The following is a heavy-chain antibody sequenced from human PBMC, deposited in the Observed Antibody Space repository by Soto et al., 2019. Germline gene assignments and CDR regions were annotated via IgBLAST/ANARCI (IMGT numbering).Heavy chain of an antibody. CDR1: GFTFSSYS. CDR2: ISSSSSYI. V-gene: IGHV3-21*01. CDR3: ARDSSSSAYYYYGMDV. J-gene: IGHJ6*02. Sequence: PGGSLRLSCAASGFTFSSYSMNWVRQAPGKGLEWVSSISSSSSYIYYADSVKGRFTISRDNAKNSLYLQMNSLRAEDTAVYYCARDSSSSAYYYYGMDVWGQVTTFTVSS. D-gene: IGHD6-6*01.